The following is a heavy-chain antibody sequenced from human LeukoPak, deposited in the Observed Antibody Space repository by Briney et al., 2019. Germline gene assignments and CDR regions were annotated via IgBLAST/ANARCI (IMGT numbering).Heavy chain of an antibody. CDR2: IRSSGTTT. V-gene: IGHV3-48*04. Sequence: GGSLRLSCAASGFPFSTYSMNWVRQAPGRGLEWLSYIRSSGTTTYYADSVKGRFTISRDNAKNLLFLQMNGLRVEDSAIYYCASRKEYTVSSVYYWGRGILVTVSS. D-gene: IGHD5/OR15-5a*01. J-gene: IGHJ4*02. CDR3: ASRKEYTVSSVYY. CDR1: GFPFSTYS.